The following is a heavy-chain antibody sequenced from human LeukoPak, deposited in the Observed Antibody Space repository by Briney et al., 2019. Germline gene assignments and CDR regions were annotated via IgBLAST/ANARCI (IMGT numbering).Heavy chain of an antibody. CDR3: ATSMGNPGYSSLFDY. CDR2: INPNSGGT. J-gene: IGHJ4*02. V-gene: IGHV1-2*02. Sequence: EASVKVSCKASGYTFTGYYMHWVRQAPGQGLEWMGWINPNSGGTNYAQKFQGRVTMTRDTSISTAYMELSRLRSDDTAVYYCATSMGNPGYSSLFDYWGQGTLVTVSS. D-gene: IGHD6-19*01. CDR1: GYTFTGYY.